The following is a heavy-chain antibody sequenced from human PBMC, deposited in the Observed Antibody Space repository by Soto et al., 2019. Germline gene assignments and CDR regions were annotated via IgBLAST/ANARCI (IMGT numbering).Heavy chain of an antibody. CDR1: GYTFTIYG. CDR3: GRDWAAAGPFDY. Sequence: AASLKVSCKASGYTFTIYGISWVRQAPGQGLEWMGWISAYNGNTNYAQKLQGRVTMTTDTSTSTAYMELRSLRSDDTAGYYCGRDWAAAGPFDYWGQGTLVTVSS. V-gene: IGHV1-18*01. CDR2: ISAYNGNT. J-gene: IGHJ4*02. D-gene: IGHD6-13*01.